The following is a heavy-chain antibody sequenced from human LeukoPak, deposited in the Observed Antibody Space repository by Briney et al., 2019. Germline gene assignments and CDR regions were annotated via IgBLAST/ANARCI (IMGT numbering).Heavy chain of an antibody. CDR3: ATSPAKIAVADTGTQTNDY. Sequence: ASVKVSCKASGYTFTSYGISWVRQAPGQGLEWMGWINAGNGNTKYSQKFQGRVTITRDTSASTAYMELSSLRSEDTAVYYCATSPAKIAVADTGTQTNDYWGQGTLVTVSS. V-gene: IGHV1-3*01. CDR1: GYTFTSYG. D-gene: IGHD6-19*01. J-gene: IGHJ4*02. CDR2: INAGNGNT.